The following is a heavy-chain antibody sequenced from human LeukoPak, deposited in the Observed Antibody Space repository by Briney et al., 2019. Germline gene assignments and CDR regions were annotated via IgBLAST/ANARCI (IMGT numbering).Heavy chain of an antibody. CDR1: GGSIRSGDYY. Sequence: SETLSLTCTVSGGSIRSGDYYWSWIRQPPGKGLEWIGYIYYSGNTYYNPSLKSRVTISVDTSKKQFSLKLSSVTAADTAVYYCAKDRRYCSGGSCRIFDYWGQGTLVTVSS. V-gene: IGHV4-30-4*08. CDR2: IYYSGNT. J-gene: IGHJ4*02. D-gene: IGHD2-15*01. CDR3: AKDRRYCSGGSCRIFDY.